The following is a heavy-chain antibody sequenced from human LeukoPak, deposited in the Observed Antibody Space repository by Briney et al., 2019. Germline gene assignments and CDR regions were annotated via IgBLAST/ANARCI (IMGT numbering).Heavy chain of an antibody. Sequence: SGGSLRLSCAASGFPFSSYSINWVRQAPGKGLAWVSYISGSSSTIYYADSVKGRFTISRDNAKNSLYLQMNSLRAEDTAVYYCARVTPNGMDVWGQGTTVTVSS. CDR1: GFPFSSYS. CDR3: ARVTPNGMDV. CDR2: ISGSSSTI. J-gene: IGHJ6*02. D-gene: IGHD1-14*01. V-gene: IGHV3-48*01.